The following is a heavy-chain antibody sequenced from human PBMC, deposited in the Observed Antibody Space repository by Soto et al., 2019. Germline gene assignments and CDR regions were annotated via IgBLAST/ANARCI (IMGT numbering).Heavy chain of an antibody. CDR2: NTHSGNP. CDR3: PRGGLHPLTFDS. J-gene: IGHJ4*02. CDR1: GGSISSGGYS. V-gene: IGHV4-30-2*01. D-gene: IGHD1-26*01. Sequence: QLQLQESGSGLVKPSQTLSLTCAVSGGSISSGGYSWNWFRQPSGKGLEWIGYNTHSGNPYYNPSLKTRVNRFPDGSHTQCSLELSSVTAADTALYYCPRGGLHPLTFDSWGQGTLVTVSS.